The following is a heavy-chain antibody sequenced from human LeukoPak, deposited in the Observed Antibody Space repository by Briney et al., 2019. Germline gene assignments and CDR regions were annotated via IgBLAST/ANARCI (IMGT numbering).Heavy chain of an antibody. Sequence: GASVKVSCKASGYTFTKYGITWVRQAPGQGLEWMGWISAYNGNTNYAQKLQGRVTMTTDTSTSTAYMELRSLRSDDTAVYYCARALSPLTIFGGFDYWGQGTLVTVSS. V-gene: IGHV1-18*01. J-gene: IGHJ4*02. D-gene: IGHD3-3*01. CDR2: ISAYNGNT. CDR3: ARALSPLTIFGGFDY. CDR1: GYTFTKYG.